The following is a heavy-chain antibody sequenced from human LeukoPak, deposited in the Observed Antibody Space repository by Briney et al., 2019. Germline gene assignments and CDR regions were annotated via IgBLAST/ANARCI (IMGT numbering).Heavy chain of an antibody. CDR3: ATPYCGAISCLDVFDV. J-gene: IGHJ3*01. CDR1: GVSLSSDKYY. V-gene: IGHV4-31*03. CDR2: IYYSGST. Sequence: SQTLSLTCTVSGVSLSSDKYYWTWIRQRPGKGLEWIGHIYYSGSTSFNPSLRSRVSMSMDTSKSQFSLKLTSVTAADTAVYYCATPYCGAISCLDVFDVWGQGTVVTVSS. D-gene: IGHD2-21*01.